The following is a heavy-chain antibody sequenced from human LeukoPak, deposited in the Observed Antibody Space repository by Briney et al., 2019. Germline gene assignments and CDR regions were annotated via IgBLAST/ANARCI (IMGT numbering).Heavy chain of an antibody. Sequence: GGSLRLSCAASGFTFSSYAMGWVRQAAGKGLEWVSGISGSSNGTYYAGSAKGRFTISRDNSKNTLYLQVNSLRAEDTAVYYCAKRYLDSSGLGWGQGTLVTVFS. D-gene: IGHD6-19*01. J-gene: IGHJ4*02. CDR2: ISGSSNGT. CDR1: GFTFSSYA. V-gene: IGHV3-23*01. CDR3: AKRYLDSSGLG.